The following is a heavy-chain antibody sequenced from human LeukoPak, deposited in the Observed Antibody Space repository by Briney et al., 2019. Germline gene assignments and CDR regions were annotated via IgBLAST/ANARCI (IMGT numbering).Heavy chain of an antibody. D-gene: IGHD6-19*01. CDR3: ARDGYDYSSGMGDS. CDR1: GFTFSSYW. V-gene: IGHV3-74*01. Sequence: GGSLRLSCAASGFTFSSYWMHWVRQAPGKGLVWVSRISTDGSSTSYADSVKGRFTISRDNVKNTLYLQMNSLRAEDTAVYYCARDGYDYSSGMGDSWGQGTLVTVSS. CDR2: ISTDGSST. J-gene: IGHJ4*02.